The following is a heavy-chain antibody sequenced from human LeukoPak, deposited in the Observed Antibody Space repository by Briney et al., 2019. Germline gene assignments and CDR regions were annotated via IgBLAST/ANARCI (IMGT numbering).Heavy chain of an antibody. CDR3: ASTGYSSSWPRDYYYYMNV. V-gene: IGHV4-38-2*02. J-gene: IGHJ6*03. Sequence: SETLSLTCTVSGYSISSGYYWGWIRQPPGKGLEWIGSIYHSGSTYYNPSLKSRVTISVDTSKNQFSLKLSSVTAADTAVYYCASTGYSSSWPRDYYYYMNVWGKGTTVTVSS. CDR1: GYSISSGYY. CDR2: IYHSGST. D-gene: IGHD6-13*01.